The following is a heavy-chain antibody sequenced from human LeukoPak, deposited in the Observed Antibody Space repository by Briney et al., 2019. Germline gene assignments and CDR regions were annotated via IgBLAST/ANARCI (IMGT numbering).Heavy chain of an antibody. D-gene: IGHD3-22*01. V-gene: IGHV4-4*02. CDR1: GGSISSSNW. J-gene: IGHJ3*02. CDR3: ARAGGYYDSSGYHDAFDI. Sequence: SETLSLTCAVSGGSISSSNWWSWVRQPPGKGLEWIGEIYHSGSTNYNPSLKSRVTISVDKSKNQFSLKLSSVTAADTAVYYCARAGGYYDSSGYHDAFDIWGQGTMVTVSS. CDR2: IYHSGST.